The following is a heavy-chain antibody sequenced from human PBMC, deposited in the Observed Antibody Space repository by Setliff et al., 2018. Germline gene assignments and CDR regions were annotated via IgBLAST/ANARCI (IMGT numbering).Heavy chain of an antibody. J-gene: IGHJ2*01. D-gene: IGHD3-3*01. V-gene: IGHV4-4*02. Sequence: SETLSLTCAVSGGSISSSNWWSWVRQPPGKGLEWIGEIYHSGSTNYNPSLKSRVTISVDKSKNQFSLKLSPVTAADTAVYYCARDILNFWSGFVLRYFDLWGRGTLVTVSS. CDR2: IYHSGST. CDR3: ARDILNFWSGFVLRYFDL. CDR1: GGSISSSNW.